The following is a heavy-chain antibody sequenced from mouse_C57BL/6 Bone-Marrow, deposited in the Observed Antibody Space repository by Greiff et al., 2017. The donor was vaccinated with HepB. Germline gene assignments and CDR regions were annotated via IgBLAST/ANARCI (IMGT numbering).Heavy chain of an antibody. Sequence: VQLQQSGPELVKPGASVKISCKASGYTFTDYYMNWVKQSHGKSLEWIGDINPNNGGTSYNQKFKGKATLTVDKSSSTAYMELRSLTSEDSAVYYCARGEFTTVVATNDYWGQGTTLTGSS. CDR1: GYTFTDYY. CDR2: INPNNGGT. J-gene: IGHJ2*01. CDR3: ARGEFTTVVATNDY. V-gene: IGHV1-26*01. D-gene: IGHD1-1*01.